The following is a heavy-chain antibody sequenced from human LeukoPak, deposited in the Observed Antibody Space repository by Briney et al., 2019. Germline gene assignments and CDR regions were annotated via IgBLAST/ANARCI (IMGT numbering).Heavy chain of an antibody. CDR1: GFTFSSYG. J-gene: IGHJ6*02. D-gene: IGHD3-3*01. Sequence: PGGSRRLSCAASGFTFSSYGMHWVRQAPGKGLEWVAVIWYDGSNKYYADSVKGRFTISRDNSKNTLYLQMNSLRAEDTAVYYCAREGTIFGVDYYYYGMDVWGQGTTVTVSS. CDR3: AREGTIFGVDYYYYGMDV. CDR2: IWYDGSNK. V-gene: IGHV3-33*01.